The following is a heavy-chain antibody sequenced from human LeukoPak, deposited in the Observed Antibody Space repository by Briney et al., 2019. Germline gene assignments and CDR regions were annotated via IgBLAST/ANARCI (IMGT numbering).Heavy chain of an antibody. J-gene: IGHJ3*01. D-gene: IGHD4/OR15-4a*01. CDR1: GFTFSSYG. CDR2: ISYDGIDK. Sequence: PGGSLTLSCAASGFTFSSYGMLWVRQAPGKGLEWVSLISYDGIDKYYADSVKGRFTISRDNSKNTLYLQMYSLRAEDTAVYYCAKMYGGNQHAFDVLGQGTMVTVSS. CDR3: AKMYGGNQHAFDV. V-gene: IGHV3-30*18.